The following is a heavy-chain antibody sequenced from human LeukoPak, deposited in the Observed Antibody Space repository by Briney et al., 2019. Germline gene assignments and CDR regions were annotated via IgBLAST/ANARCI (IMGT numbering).Heavy chain of an antibody. J-gene: IGHJ4*02. V-gene: IGHV3-48*01. CDR3: ARMSTGYYDDY. Sequence: GGSLRLSCVASGFTFSTFGMNWVRQAPGKGLEWVSYVSSSRTTIYYADSVKGRFTISRDDAKSSLYLQMNSLRAEDTALYYCARMSTGYYDDYWGQGTLVVVSS. CDR1: GFTFSTFG. D-gene: IGHD3-9*01. CDR2: VSSSRTTI.